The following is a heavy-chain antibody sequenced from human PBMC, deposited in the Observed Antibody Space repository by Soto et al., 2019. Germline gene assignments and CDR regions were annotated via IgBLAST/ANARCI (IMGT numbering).Heavy chain of an antibody. Sequence: EVQLVESGGGLVQPGGSLRLSCAASRFTFSNYWMSWVRQAPGKGLEWVANIKQDGTEKYYADSVRGRFIISRDNAKNSQYLQMNNLRAEDTAVYYCARDDLDYWGQGTLVTVSS. CDR3: ARDDLDY. CDR2: IKQDGTEK. V-gene: IGHV3-7*01. J-gene: IGHJ4*02. CDR1: RFTFSNYW.